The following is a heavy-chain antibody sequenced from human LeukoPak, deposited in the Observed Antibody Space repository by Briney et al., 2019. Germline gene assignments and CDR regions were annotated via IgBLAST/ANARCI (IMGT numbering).Heavy chain of an antibody. CDR1: GFTFSSYA. CDR3: AKYRRDYYYYYMDV. V-gene: IGHV3-23*01. Sequence: GGSLRLSCAASGFTFSSYAMSWVRQAPGKGLEWVSAISGSGGSTYYADSVKGRFTISRDNSKNTLYLQMNSLRAEDTAVYYCAKYRRDYYYYYMDVWGKGTTVTVSS. J-gene: IGHJ6*03. D-gene: IGHD1-14*01. CDR2: ISGSGGST.